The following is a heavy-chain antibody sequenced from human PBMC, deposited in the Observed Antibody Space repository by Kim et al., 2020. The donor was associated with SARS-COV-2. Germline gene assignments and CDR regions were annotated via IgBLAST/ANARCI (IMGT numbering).Heavy chain of an antibody. J-gene: IGHJ4*02. CDR3: VRRSGSYFDY. D-gene: IGHD3-10*01. CDR2: IYPGDSDI. CDR1: GYSFTTYW. Sequence: GESLKISCKGSGYSFTTYWIGWVRQMSGKGLEWMGTIYPGDSDIRYSPSFQGQVTMSADKFITTAFLQWSSLKASDTAMYYCVRRSGSYFDYWGQGTLVTVSS. V-gene: IGHV5-51*01.